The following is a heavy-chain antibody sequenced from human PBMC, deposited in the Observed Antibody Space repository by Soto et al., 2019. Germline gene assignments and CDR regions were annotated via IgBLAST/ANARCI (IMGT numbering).Heavy chain of an antibody. J-gene: IGHJ6*02. CDR3: VMVDNYVTPTPQDV. CDR2: ISAYTGNT. Sequence: QVQLVQSGDEVKKPGASVKVSCKASGYIFVNYGIAWVRQAPGQGLEWMGWISAYTGNTQSATQVQGRLTMTTDTSPSTAYMDLGSLTSDETAVYYCVMVDNYVTPTPQDVWGQGTTVTVSS. CDR1: GYIFVNYG. D-gene: IGHD3-16*01. V-gene: IGHV1-18*01.